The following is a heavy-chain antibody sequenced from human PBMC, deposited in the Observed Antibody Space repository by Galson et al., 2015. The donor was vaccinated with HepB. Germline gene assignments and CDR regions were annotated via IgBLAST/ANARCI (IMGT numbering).Heavy chain of an antibody. CDR1: SYSISSSNW. J-gene: IGHJ6*02. D-gene: IGHD4-17*01. V-gene: IGHV4-28*01. Sequence: ETLSLTCAVSSYSISSSNWWGWIRQTPGKGLEWIGYIYYSGRTYYNPSLKSRVTMSVDTSKDQFSLRLSSVTAGDTAVYYCARSRGYGDCGYYYGMDVWGQGTTVTVSS. CDR3: ARSRGYGDCGYYYGMDV. CDR2: IYYSGRT.